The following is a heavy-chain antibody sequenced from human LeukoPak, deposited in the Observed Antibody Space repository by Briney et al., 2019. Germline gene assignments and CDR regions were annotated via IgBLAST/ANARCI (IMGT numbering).Heavy chain of an antibody. Sequence: PSETLSLTCTVSGGSVSSGSYYWSWIRQPPGKGLEWIGYIYYSGSTNYNPSLKSRVTISVDTSKNQFSLKLSSVTAADTAVYYCARARSSTSSFDPWGQGTLVTVSS. J-gene: IGHJ5*02. CDR1: GGSVSSGSYY. CDR2: IYYSGST. V-gene: IGHV4-61*01. D-gene: IGHD2-2*01. CDR3: ARARSSTSSFDP.